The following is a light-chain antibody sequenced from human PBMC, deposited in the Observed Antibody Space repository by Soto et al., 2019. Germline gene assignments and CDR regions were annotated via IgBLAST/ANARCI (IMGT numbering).Light chain of an antibody. J-gene: IGLJ1*01. V-gene: IGLV1-47*01. Sequence: QSVLTQPPSASGTPGQRVTISCSGSSSNIGSNYVYWYQQLPGTAPKLIIYEVSKRPSGVPDRIFASKSGNTASLTVSGLQADDEANYYCSSFKGTNSVVFGTGTQLTVL. CDR3: SSFKGTNSVV. CDR2: EVS. CDR1: SSNIGSNY.